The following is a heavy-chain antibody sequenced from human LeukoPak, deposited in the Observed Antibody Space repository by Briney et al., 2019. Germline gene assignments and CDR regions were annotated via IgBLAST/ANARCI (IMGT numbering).Heavy chain of an antibody. D-gene: IGHD1-26*01. CDR1: GGSISSSSFY. CDR3: ARDSLGAGTVGATSGY. J-gene: IGHJ4*02. V-gene: IGHV4-39*02. CDR2: IYYSGNT. Sequence: SKTLSLTCTVSGGSISSSSFYWGWIRQSPGKGLEWIGTIYYSGNTYYNPSLKSRVTISVDTSKNQFSLKLSSVTAADTAVYYCARDSLGAGTVGATSGYWGQGTLVTVSS.